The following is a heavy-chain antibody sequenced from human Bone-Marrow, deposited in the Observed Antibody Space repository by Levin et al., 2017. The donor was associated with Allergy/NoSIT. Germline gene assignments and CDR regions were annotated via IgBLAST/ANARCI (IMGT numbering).Heavy chain of an antibody. CDR3: ARGGVGSFDY. V-gene: IGHV3-74*01. J-gene: IGHJ4*02. Sequence: SCAASGFTFSSYWMHWVRQAPGKGLVWISRIHSDGSSTTYADSVKGRFTISRDNTRNTVFLQMNSLRAEDTAVYYCARGGVGSFDYWGQGTLLTVSS. D-gene: IGHD3-16*01. CDR2: IHSDGSST. CDR1: GFTFSSYW.